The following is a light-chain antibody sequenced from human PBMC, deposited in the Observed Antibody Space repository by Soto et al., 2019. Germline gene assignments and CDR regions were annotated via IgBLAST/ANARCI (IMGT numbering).Light chain of an antibody. CDR1: QSVSSN. V-gene: IGKV3-15*01. Sequence: EIVMTQSPATLSVSPGERATLSCRASQSVSSNLAWYQQQPGQAPRLLIHGASTRATGIPARFSGSGTGTEFTLTLSSLPSEDFAVYYCQQYNDWPQLTFGGGTRVEIK. CDR3: QQYNDWPQLT. J-gene: IGKJ4*01. CDR2: GAS.